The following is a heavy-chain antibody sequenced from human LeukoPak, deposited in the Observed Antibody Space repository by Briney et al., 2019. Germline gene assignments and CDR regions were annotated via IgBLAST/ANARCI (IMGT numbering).Heavy chain of an antibody. CDR1: GGTFSSYA. V-gene: IGHV1-69*04. CDR2: IIPILGIA. CDR3: ARSTVTSHSSDAFDI. Sequence: ASVKVSCKASGGTFSSYAISWVRQAPGQGLEWMGRIIPILGIANYAQKFQGRVTITADKSTSTAYMELSSLRSEDTAVYYCARSTVTSHSSDAFDIWGQGTMVTVSS. J-gene: IGHJ3*02. D-gene: IGHD4-17*01.